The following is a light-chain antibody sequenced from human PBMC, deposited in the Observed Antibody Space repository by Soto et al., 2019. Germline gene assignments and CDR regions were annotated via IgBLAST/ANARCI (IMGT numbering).Light chain of an antibody. V-gene: IGKV3-15*01. Sequence: EVVLTQSPGTLSLSTGERATLSCRASQSVSSNLAWYQQKPGQAPRLLIYGASTRATGIPARFSGSGSGTEFTLTISSLQSEDFAVYYCQQYNNWPQTFGQGTKWIS. CDR2: GAS. CDR3: QQYNNWPQT. CDR1: QSVSSN. J-gene: IGKJ1*01.